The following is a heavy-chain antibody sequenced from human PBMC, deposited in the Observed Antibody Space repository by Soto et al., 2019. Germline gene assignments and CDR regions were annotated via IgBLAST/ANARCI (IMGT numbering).Heavy chain of an antibody. CDR1: GFTFSTYA. Sequence: QLVEFGGGVVQPGRSLRLSCAASGFTFSTYAFHWVRQAPGRGLEWVALISFHGSNTYYADSVNGRFSISRDSSKDTLYLKMNSLRAEDTAVYSCARDGGSTWYAGGGDWYFDLWGRGTLVTVSS. CDR3: ARDGGSTWYAGGGDWYFDL. J-gene: IGHJ2*01. D-gene: IGHD6-13*01. V-gene: IGHV3-30-3*01. CDR2: ISFHGSNT.